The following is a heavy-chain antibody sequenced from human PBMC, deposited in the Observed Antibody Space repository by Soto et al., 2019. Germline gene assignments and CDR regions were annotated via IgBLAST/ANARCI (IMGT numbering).Heavy chain of an antibody. CDR2: ISTTSTYI. J-gene: IGHJ4*01. D-gene: IGHD3-3*01. Sequence: PGGSLRLSCAASGFTFSSYSMYWVRQAPGKGLEWVSSISTTSTYIYYADSVKGRFTISRDNAKSSLYLQMNSLRAEDTAVYYCARIFWSGTITKYYFDYWGHGTLVTVSS. V-gene: IGHV3-21*01. CDR3: ARIFWSGTITKYYFDY. CDR1: GFTFSSYS.